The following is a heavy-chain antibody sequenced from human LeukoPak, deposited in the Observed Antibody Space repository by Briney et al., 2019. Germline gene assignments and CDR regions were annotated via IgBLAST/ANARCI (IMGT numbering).Heavy chain of an antibody. CDR2: INPNSGGT. V-gene: IGHV1-2*02. J-gene: IGHJ6*03. CDR3: ARAGYSYGYHTYYYMDV. Sequence: ASVKVSCKASGYTFTGYFIHWVRQAPGQGLEWMGWINPNSGGTNYAQKFQGRVTMTRDTSISTAYMELSRLRSDDTAVYYCARAGYSYGYHTYYYMDVWGRGTTVTVSS. D-gene: IGHD5-18*01. CDR1: GYTFTGYF.